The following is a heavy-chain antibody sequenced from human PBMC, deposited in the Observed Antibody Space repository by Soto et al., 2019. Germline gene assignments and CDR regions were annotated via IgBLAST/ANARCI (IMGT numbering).Heavy chain of an antibody. Sequence: QGQLLQSGDEVKTPGASVRVSCRASGYPFTSYGISWVRPAPGQVLEWVAWISAYNGKRDTAQKFQGRVTMTVDASTDTALMVLGDITSDDTAVYYCARGRRVGSIHDAFEMWGQGTKVTVSS. CDR2: ISAYNGKR. D-gene: IGHD1-26*01. J-gene: IGHJ3*02. CDR1: GYPFTSYG. V-gene: IGHV1-18*01. CDR3: ARGRRVGSIHDAFEM.